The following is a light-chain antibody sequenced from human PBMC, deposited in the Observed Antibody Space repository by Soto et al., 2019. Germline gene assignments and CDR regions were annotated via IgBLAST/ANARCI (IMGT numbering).Light chain of an antibody. CDR1: SSNIGNNY. CDR3: GTWDSSLSYV. CDR2: DDH. Sequence: QSVLTQPPSVSAAAGQKVTISCSGSSSNIGNNYVAWYQQLPGAAPKLLIYDDHKRPSGIPDRFSGSRSGTSASLGITGLQTGDEADYYCGTWDSSLSYVFGTGTKLTVL. J-gene: IGLJ1*01. V-gene: IGLV1-51*01.